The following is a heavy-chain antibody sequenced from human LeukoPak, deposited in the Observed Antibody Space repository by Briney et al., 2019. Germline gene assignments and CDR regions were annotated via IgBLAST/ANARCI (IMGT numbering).Heavy chain of an antibody. CDR1: GYSISSGYY. V-gene: IGHV4-38-2*02. CDR2: IYHSGST. Sequence: SETLSLTCTVSGYSISSGYYWGWIRQPPGKGLEWIGSIYHSGSTYYNPSLKSRVTVSVDTSKNQFSLKLSSVTAADTAVYYCARGLRARITMIVVVPRAYYFDYWGQGTLVTVSS. J-gene: IGHJ4*02. D-gene: IGHD3-22*01. CDR3: ARGLRARITMIVVVPRAYYFDY.